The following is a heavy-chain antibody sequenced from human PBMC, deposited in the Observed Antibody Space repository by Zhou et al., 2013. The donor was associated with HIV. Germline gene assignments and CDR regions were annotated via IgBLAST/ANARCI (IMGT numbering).Heavy chain of an antibody. CDR2: IIPFFGTA. Sequence: QVQLVQSGAEVKKPGSSVKVSCKASGGTFSTYAFSWVRQAPGQGLEWMGGIIPFFGTANYAQKFQGRVAITAAESTRTAYMELSSLRSEDTGVYYCARDRGSSWLQGVSDYWGQGTLVTVSS. J-gene: IGHJ4*02. D-gene: IGHD6-13*01. CDR3: ARDRGSSWLQGVSDY. CDR1: GGTFSTYA. V-gene: IGHV1-69*12.